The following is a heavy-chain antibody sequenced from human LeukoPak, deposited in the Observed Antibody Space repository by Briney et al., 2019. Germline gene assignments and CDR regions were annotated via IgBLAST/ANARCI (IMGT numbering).Heavy chain of an antibody. CDR3: ARVGRYSGYDFFDY. CDR2: INSDGSST. J-gene: IGHJ4*02. V-gene: IGHV3-74*01. CDR1: GFTFSRYS. D-gene: IGHD5-12*01. Sequence: GGSLRLSCAASGFTFSRYSMNWVRQAPGKGLVWVSRINSDGSSTSYADSVKGRFTISRDNAKNTLYLQMNSLRAEDTAVYYCARVGRYSGYDFFDYWGQGTLVTVSS.